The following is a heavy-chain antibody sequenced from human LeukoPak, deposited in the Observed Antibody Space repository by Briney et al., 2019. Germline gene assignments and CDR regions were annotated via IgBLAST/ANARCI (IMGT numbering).Heavy chain of an antibody. J-gene: IGHJ3*02. CDR2: INSNGGNT. V-gene: IGHV3-23*01. D-gene: IGHD1-14*01. CDR1: GFTSSSYA. Sequence: GGSLRLSCAASGFTSSSYAMSWVRQAPGKGLEWVSTINSNGGNTYYADSVKGRFTISRDNAKNSLYLQMNSLRAEDTALYHCARAHITTQSAFDIWGQGTMVTVSS. CDR3: ARAHITTQSAFDI.